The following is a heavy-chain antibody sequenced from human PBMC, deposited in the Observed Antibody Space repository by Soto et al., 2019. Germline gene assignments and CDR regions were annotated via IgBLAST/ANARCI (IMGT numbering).Heavy chain of an antibody. CDR1: GYTFTSYG. D-gene: IGHD2-21*02. CDR3: ARDRLCGGDCYLAWFDP. Sequence: ASVKVSCKASGYTFTSYGISWVRQAPGQGLEWMGWISAYNGNTNYAQKLQGRVTMTTDTSTSTAYMELRSRRSDDTAVYYCARDRLCGGDCYLAWFDPWGQGTLVTVSS. J-gene: IGHJ5*02. CDR2: ISAYNGNT. V-gene: IGHV1-18*01.